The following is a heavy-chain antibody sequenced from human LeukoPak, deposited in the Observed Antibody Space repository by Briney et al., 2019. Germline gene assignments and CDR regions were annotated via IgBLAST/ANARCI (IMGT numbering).Heavy chain of an antibody. J-gene: IGHJ4*02. D-gene: IGHD3-10*01. V-gene: IGHV4-61*01. CDR1: GGSISSGSYY. CDR3: ARGLKGSGSYYNTIDY. Sequence: LSQTLSLTCTVSGGSISSGSYYWSWIRQPPGKGLEWIGYIYYSGSTNYNPSLKSRVTISVDTSKNQFSLKLSSVTAADTAVYYCARGLKGSGSYYNTIDYWGQGTLVTVSS. CDR2: IYYSGST.